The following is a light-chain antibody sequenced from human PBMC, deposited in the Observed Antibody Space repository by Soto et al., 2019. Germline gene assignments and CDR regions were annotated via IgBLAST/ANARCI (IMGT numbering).Light chain of an antibody. CDR1: SSNIGSNG. J-gene: IGLJ1*01. V-gene: IGLV1-44*01. Sequence: QSVLTQPPSASGTPGQRVTISCSGSSSNIGSNGVNWYQQLPGTAPKLLIYSNNQRPSGVPDRFSGSKSGTSASLAISGLQSGDEADYYCAAWDDILNGYVFATGTKVTLL. CDR2: SNN. CDR3: AAWDDILNGYV.